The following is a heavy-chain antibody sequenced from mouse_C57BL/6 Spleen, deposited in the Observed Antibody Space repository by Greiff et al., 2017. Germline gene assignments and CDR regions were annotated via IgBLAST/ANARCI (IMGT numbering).Heavy chain of an antibody. Sequence: EVKLMESGGGLVKPGGSLKLSCAASGFTFSDYGMHWVRQAPEKGLEWVAYISSGSSTIYYADTVKGRFTISRDNAKNTLFLQMTSLRSEDTAIYYCARIYYEYDVFDYWGQGTTLTVSS. CDR2: ISSGSSTI. V-gene: IGHV5-17*01. J-gene: IGHJ2*01. D-gene: IGHD2-4*01. CDR1: GFTFSDYG. CDR3: ARIYYEYDVFDY.